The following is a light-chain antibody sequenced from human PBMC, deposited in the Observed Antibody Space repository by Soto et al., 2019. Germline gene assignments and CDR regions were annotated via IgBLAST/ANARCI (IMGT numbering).Light chain of an antibody. Sequence: EIVLTQSPGTLSLSPGERATLSCRASQSVSSNYLAWYQQTPGQAPRLLIYGASSRATGSPDRFSGSGSGTDCTLTISRLEPEDFAVYYCQQYGGSPRVTFGGGTKVEFK. CDR3: QQYGGSPRVT. V-gene: IGKV3-20*01. J-gene: IGKJ4*01. CDR1: QSVSSNY. CDR2: GAS.